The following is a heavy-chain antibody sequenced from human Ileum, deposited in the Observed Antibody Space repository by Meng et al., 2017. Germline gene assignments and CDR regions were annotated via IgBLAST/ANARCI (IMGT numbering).Heavy chain of an antibody. V-gene: IGHV4-61*08. CDR3: ARGGGGGWPNWFDP. Sequence: VQRQDTGPGLVRPAETPSPICTVSGGSVSSGGFQWGWVRQPPGKGLEWIGYASTNYNPSLKSRVTISLDTSKNQFSLKLTSVTAADTAVYYCARGGGGGWPNWFDPWGQGTLVTVSS. J-gene: IGHJ5*02. CDR2: AST. D-gene: IGHD6-19*01. CDR1: GGSVSSGGFQ.